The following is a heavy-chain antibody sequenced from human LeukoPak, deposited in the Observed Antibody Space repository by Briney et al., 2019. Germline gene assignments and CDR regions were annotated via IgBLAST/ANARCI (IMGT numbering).Heavy chain of an antibody. CDR2: INPNSGGT. D-gene: IGHD5-24*01. V-gene: IGHV1-2*02. CDR1: GYTFTGYY. Sequence: GASVKVSCKASGYTFTGYYMHWVRQAPGQGLEWMGWINPNSGGTNYAQKFQGRVTMTRDTSISTAYMELSRLRSDDTAVYYCAVGVMATSPDAFDIWGQGTMVTVSS. J-gene: IGHJ3*02. CDR3: AVGVMATSPDAFDI.